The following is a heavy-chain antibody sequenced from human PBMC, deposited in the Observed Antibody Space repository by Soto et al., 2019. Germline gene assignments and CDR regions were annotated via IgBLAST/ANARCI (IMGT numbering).Heavy chain of an antibody. J-gene: IGHJ4*02. CDR3: AREGGSSPFDY. CDR2: IYYSGST. CDR1: GGFVSSGSYY. D-gene: IGHD2-15*01. Sequence: SETLSLTCTVSGGFVSSGSYYWSWIRQPPGKGLEWIGYIYYSGSTNYNPSLKSRVTISVDTSKNQFSLKLSSVTAADTAVYYCAREGGSSPFDYWGQGTLVTVSS. V-gene: IGHV4-61*01.